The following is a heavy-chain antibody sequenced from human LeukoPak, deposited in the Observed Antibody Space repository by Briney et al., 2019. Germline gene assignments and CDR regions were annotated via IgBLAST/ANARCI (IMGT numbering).Heavy chain of an antibody. CDR1: GGSIGSYY. Sequence: PSETLSLTCSVSGGSIGSYYWTWIRQPAGKGLEWIGRIYSSGSTNYNPSLKSRVTMSVDTSKNEFSLKLSSVTASDTAMYYCGRGVVTLIRGVVIGRPTWYFDPWGRGTLVTVSS. CDR2: IYSSGST. CDR3: GRGVVTLIRGVVIGRPTWYFDP. J-gene: IGHJ2*01. V-gene: IGHV4-4*07. D-gene: IGHD3-10*01.